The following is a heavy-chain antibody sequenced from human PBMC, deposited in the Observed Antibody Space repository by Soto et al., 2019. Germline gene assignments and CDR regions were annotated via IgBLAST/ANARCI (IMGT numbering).Heavy chain of an antibody. V-gene: IGHV1-18*01. J-gene: IGHJ4*02. CDR2: ISAYNGNT. Sequence: ASVKVSCKASGYTFTSFGISWVRQAPGQGLEWMGWISAYNGNTNYAQKLQGRVTMTTDTSTSTAYMELRSLRSDDTAVYYCARVTRPGYCRGGSCPLFDYWGQGTLVTISS. CDR3: ARVTRPGYCRGGSCPLFDY. D-gene: IGHD2-15*01. CDR1: GYTFTSFG.